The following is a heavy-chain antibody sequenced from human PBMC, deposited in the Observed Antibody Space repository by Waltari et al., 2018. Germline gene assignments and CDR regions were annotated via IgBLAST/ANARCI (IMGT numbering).Heavy chain of an antibody. CDR3: SRLAVGSSWPRMYFDL. CDR2: IYHSGRT. CDR1: GGSISSSNW. V-gene: IGHV4-4*02. Sequence: QVQLQESGAGLVKPSGTLSLTCAVAGGSISSSNWWSWVRQPPGKGLEWIGEIYHSGRTNYNPSLQSRVNTAVDNATITFSLNLSSVTAADTAGNYCSRLAVGSSWPRMYFDLWGRGTLVTVSS. D-gene: IGHD6-13*01. J-gene: IGHJ2*01.